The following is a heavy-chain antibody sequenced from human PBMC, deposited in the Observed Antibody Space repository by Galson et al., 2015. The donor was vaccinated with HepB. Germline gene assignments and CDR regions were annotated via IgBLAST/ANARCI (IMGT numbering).Heavy chain of an antibody. D-gene: IGHD1-26*01. CDR3: AKGINMGAYYFDS. CDR1: GFTFSDFG. J-gene: IGHJ4*02. CDR2: ISYDGRNE. V-gene: IGHV3-30*18. Sequence: SLRLSCAASGFTFSDFGMHWVCQAPGKGLEWVARISYDGRNEYYPDSLKGRFTISRDNSNNTLSLQMNSLRTEDTAVYYCAKGINMGAYYFDSWGQGTLVTVSS.